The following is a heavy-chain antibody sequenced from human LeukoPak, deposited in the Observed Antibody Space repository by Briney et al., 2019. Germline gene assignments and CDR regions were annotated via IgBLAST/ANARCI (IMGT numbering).Heavy chain of an antibody. Sequence: SVNDSCLACGYTLISYGISWVRQAPAQRLEWMGGIGAYNGNTNYAQKLQGRVTVTTDTSTSTAYMELRSLRSDDTAVYYCARDMVVAATTEGYGMDVWGKGTTVTVSS. J-gene: IGHJ6*04. CDR1: GYTLISYG. D-gene: IGHD2-15*01. CDR2: IGAYNGNT. CDR3: ARDMVVAATTEGYGMDV. V-gene: IGHV1-18*04.